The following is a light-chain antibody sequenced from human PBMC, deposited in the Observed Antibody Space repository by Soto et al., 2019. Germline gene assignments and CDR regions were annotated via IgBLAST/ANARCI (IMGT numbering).Light chain of an antibody. J-gene: IGLJ3*02. Sequence: QSALTQPASVSGSPGQSITISCSGTSSDVVTYDAVSWYQQQPGKAPKLIIYEGNKRPSGVSNRFSGPRSVNVASLTISGLQAEDEADYYCCSYVYTNSGVFGGGTKLTVL. CDR3: CSYVYTNSGV. CDR1: SSDVVTYDA. V-gene: IGLV2-23*01. CDR2: EGN.